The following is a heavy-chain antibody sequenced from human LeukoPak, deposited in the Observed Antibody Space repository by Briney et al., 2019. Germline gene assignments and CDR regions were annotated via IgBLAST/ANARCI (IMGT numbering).Heavy chain of an antibody. CDR3: ASPPADYYDSRDYFDY. CDR2: IIPILGIA. D-gene: IGHD3-22*01. Sequence: SVKVSCKASGGTFSSYVISWVRQAPGQGLEWMGRIIPILGIANYAQKFQGRVTITAEKSTSTAYMELSSLRSEDTAVYYCASPPADYYDSRDYFDYWGQGTLVTVSS. J-gene: IGHJ4*02. CDR1: GGTFSSYV. V-gene: IGHV1-69*04.